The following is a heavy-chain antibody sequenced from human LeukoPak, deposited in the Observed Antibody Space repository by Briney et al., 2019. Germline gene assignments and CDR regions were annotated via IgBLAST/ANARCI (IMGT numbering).Heavy chain of an antibody. Sequence: GGSLRLSCAASGFTFSSYAMSWVRQAPGKGLEWVSAISGSGGSTYYADSVKGRFTISRDNAKNTLYLQMNSLRAEDTAVYYCAREGPKIAAAGSGPLDYWGQGTLVTVSS. CDR3: AREGPKIAAAGSGPLDY. J-gene: IGHJ4*02. CDR2: ISGSGGST. D-gene: IGHD6-13*01. CDR1: GFTFSSYA. V-gene: IGHV3-23*01.